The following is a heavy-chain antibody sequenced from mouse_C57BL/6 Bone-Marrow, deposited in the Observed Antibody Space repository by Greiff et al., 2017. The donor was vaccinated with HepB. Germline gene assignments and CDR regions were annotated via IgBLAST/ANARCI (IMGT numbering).Heavy chain of an antibody. CDR1: GFTFSDYY. Sequence: EVKLVESGGGLVKPGGSLKLSCAASGFTFSDYYMYWVRQTPEKRLEWVATISDGGSYTYYPDSVKGRFTSSRDNAKNNLYLQMSSLKSEDTAMYYCARAGGYPQAWFAYWGQGTRVTVSA. CDR2: ISDGGSYT. J-gene: IGHJ3*01. V-gene: IGHV5-4*02. CDR3: ARAGGYPQAWFAY.